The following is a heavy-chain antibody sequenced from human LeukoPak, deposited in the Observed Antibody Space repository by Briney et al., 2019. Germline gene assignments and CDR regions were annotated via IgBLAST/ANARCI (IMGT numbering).Heavy chain of an antibody. Sequence: ASAKVSCKASGYTFTSYYMHWVRQAPGQGLEWMGIINPSGGSTSYAQKFQGRVTMTRDTSTSTVYMELSSLRSEDTAVYYCAYIVVVPAIADYWGQGTLVTVSS. J-gene: IGHJ4*02. CDR2: INPSGGST. CDR3: AYIVVVPAIADY. V-gene: IGHV1-46*03. CDR1: GYTFTSYY. D-gene: IGHD2-2*01.